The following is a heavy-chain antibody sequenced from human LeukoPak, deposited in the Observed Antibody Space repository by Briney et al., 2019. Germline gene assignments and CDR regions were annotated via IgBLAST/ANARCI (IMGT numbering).Heavy chain of an antibody. V-gene: IGHV3-74*01. CDR3: ARDPFGGELQDY. Sequence: GGSLRLSCAASGFTFSSYWMHWVRQAPGKGLVWVSRINTDGSSTSYADSVKGRFTISRDNAKNTLYLQMNSLRAEDTAVYYCARDPFGGELQDYWGQGTLVTVSS. CDR2: INTDGSST. J-gene: IGHJ4*02. CDR1: GFTFSSYW. D-gene: IGHD1-26*01.